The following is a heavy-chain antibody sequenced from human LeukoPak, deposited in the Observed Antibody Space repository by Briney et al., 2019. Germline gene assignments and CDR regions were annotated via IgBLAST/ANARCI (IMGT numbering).Heavy chain of an antibody. V-gene: IGHV1-2*02. CDR1: GYTFTGYY. Sequence: ASVKVSCKASGYTFTGYYMHWVRQAPGQGLEWMGWINPNSGGTNYAQKFQGRVTMTRDTSISTAYMELSRLRSDDTAVYYCARDRETREYYHHMDVWGKGTTVTVS. J-gene: IGHJ6*03. D-gene: IGHD4-11*01. CDR3: ARDRETREYYHHMDV. CDR2: INPNSGGT.